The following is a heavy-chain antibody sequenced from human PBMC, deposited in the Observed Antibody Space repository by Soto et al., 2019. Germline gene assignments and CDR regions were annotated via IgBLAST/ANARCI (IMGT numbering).Heavy chain of an antibody. CDR2: IYWDDDK. Sequence: SCPTLVNPTQTRTLTCTFSGFSLSTSGVGVGWIRQPPGKALEWLALIYWDDDKRYSPSLKSRLTITKDASKNQVVLTMTNMDPVDTATYYCAHYSMAHYGMDVWGQGTTVTVSS. V-gene: IGHV2-5*02. CDR1: GFSLSTSGVG. J-gene: IGHJ6*02. CDR3: AHYSMAHYGMDV. D-gene: IGHD3-10*01.